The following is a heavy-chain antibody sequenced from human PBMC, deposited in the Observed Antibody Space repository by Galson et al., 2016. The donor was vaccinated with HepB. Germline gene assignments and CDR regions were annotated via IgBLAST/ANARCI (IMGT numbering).Heavy chain of an antibody. J-gene: IGHJ4*02. Sequence: SLRLSCAASGFTFSSYSMNWVRQAPGKGLEWVSSISSSSSYIYYADSVKGRFTISRDNAKNSLYLQMNSLRAEDTAVYYCARRVPHCSSTSCLLDFWGQGTLVTVSS. CDR1: GFTFSSYS. D-gene: IGHD2-2*01. CDR3: ARRVPHCSSTSCLLDF. CDR2: ISSSSSYI. V-gene: IGHV3-21*01.